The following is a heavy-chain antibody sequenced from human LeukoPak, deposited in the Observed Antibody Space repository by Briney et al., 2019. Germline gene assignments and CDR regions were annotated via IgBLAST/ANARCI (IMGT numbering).Heavy chain of an antibody. J-gene: IGHJ4*02. CDR3: ARDEYSSSSDY. V-gene: IGHV1-18*01. CDR1: GYTFTCYR. CDR2: ISAYNGNT. Sequence: GASVQVSCQASGYTFTCYRISWVRPAPGKGLEWVGWISAYNGNTNNAQKLQGRVTMTTDTSTSTAYMELRSMRSDDTAVYYCARDEYSSSSDYWGQGTLVTVSS. D-gene: IGHD6-6*01.